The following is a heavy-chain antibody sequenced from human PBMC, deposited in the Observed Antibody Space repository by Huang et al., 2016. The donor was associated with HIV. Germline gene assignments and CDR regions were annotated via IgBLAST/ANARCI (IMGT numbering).Heavy chain of an antibody. D-gene: IGHD3-22*01. CDR1: GGSFSGHY. CDR3: ARMFKYDSGGYWGNDAFDI. J-gene: IGHJ3*02. Sequence: QVQLQQWGAELLKPSETLSLTCAVSGGSFSGHYWTWIRHPPGRGLEWIGEISDSGSTTYNPSLKGRGTIAGDTAQSQFSLKLNSVTAADTAIYYCARMFKYDSGGYWGNDAFDIWGQGTMVTVSS. CDR2: ISDSGST. V-gene: IGHV4-34*02.